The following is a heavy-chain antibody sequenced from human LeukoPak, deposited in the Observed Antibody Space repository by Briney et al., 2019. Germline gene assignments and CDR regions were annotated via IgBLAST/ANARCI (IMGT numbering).Heavy chain of an antibody. V-gene: IGHV3-7*03. J-gene: IGHJ4*02. CDR3: ARGWSKFDY. Sequence: PGGSLRLSCAASGFTFSSYWMTWVRQAPGKGLEWVANIKQDGSEKHYVDSVKGRFTISRDNAKNSLYLQMNSLRSEDTAVYYCARGWSKFDYWGQGTLVTVSS. CDR2: IKQDGSEK. CDR1: GFTFSSYW. D-gene: IGHD2-8*02.